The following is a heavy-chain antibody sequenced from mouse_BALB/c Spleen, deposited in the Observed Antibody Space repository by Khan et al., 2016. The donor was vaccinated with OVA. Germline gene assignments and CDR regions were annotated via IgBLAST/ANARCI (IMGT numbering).Heavy chain of an antibody. V-gene: IGHV2-6-1*01. CDR3: ARQPYYHYNIMDY. J-gene: IGHJ4*01. CDR2: IWSDGRT. CDR1: GFSLTNYG. D-gene: IGHD2-10*01. Sequence: VELVESGPGLVAPSQSLSITCTISGFSLTNYGVHWVRQPPGKGLEWLVVIWSDGRTNYNSALKSRLTISKDNSKSQVFLKMNSIQTDDTAMYFCARQPYYHYNIMDYWGQGTSVTVSS.